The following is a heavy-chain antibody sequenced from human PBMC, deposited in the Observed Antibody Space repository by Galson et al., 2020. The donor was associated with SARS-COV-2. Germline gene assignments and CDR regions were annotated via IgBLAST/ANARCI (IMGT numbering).Heavy chain of an antibody. CDR2: ISSSSSYI. J-gene: IGHJ6*04. V-gene: IGHV3-21*01. D-gene: IGHD3-22*01. CDR3: ARAYYYDNSGDYGMDV. Sequence: GESLKISCAASGFTFSSYSMNWVRQAPGKGLEWVSFISSSSSYIYYADSVKGRFTISRDNAKNSLYLQMHSLRAADTAVYYCARAYYYDNSGDYGMDVWGKGTTVTVSS. CDR1: GFTFSSYS.